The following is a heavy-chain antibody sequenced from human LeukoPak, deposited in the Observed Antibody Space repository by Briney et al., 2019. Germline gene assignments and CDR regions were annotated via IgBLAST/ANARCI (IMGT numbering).Heavy chain of an antibody. J-gene: IGHJ2*01. V-gene: IGHV3-66*01. CDR2: IYRDGTT. D-gene: IGHD2/OR15-2a*01. CDR1: GFTVSGTY. Sequence: PGGSLRLSCAASGFTVSGTYMSWVRQAPGKGLEWVSLIYRDGTTYHADSVKGRFTISRDSSKNALYLQMNSLRAEDTAVYYCARDYFDGTSFYSYFDLWGRGTLVTVSS. CDR3: ARDYFDGTSFYSYFDL.